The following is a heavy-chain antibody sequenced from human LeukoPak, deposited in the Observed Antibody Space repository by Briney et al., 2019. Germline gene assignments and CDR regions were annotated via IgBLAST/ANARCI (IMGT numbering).Heavy chain of an antibody. J-gene: IGHJ5*02. CDR1: GGTSSSYA. CDR2: IIPIFGTA. CDR3: ARTSEEYYDFWSGYYPWFDP. D-gene: IGHD3-3*01. V-gene: IGHV1-69*05. Sequence: GASVKVSCKASGGTSSSYAISWVRQAPGQGLEWMGGIIPIFGTANYAQKFQGRVTITTDESTSTAYMELSSLRSEDTAVYYCARTSEEYYDFWSGYYPWFDPWGQGTLVTVSS.